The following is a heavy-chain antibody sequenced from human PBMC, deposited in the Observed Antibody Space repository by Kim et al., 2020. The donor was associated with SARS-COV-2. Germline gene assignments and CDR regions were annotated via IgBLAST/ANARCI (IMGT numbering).Heavy chain of an antibody. CDR1: GGSFSGYY. V-gene: IGHV4-34*01. Sequence: SETLSLTCAVYGGSFSGYYWSWIRQPPGKGLEWIGEINHSGSTNYNPSLKSRVTISVDTSKNQFSLKLSSVTAADTAVYYCARWGITMVRGVIQDSWFDPWGQGTLVTVSS. CDR2: INHSGST. CDR3: ARWGITMVRGVIQDSWFDP. J-gene: IGHJ5*02. D-gene: IGHD3-10*01.